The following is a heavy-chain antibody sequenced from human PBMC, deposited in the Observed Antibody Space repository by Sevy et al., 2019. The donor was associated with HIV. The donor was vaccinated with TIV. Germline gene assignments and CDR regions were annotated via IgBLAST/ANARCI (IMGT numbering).Heavy chain of an antibody. CDR2: IKQDGSEK. J-gene: IGHJ6*03. V-gene: IGHV3-7*03. CDR3: ARAYSSGWYRYYYYYMDV. D-gene: IGHD6-19*01. CDR1: GFTFSSYW. Sequence: GGSLRLSCAASGFTFSSYWMSWVRQAPGKGLEWVANIKQDGSEKYDVDSVKGRFTISRDNAKNSLYLQMNSLRAEDTAVYYCARAYSSGWYRYYYYYMDVWGKGTTVTVSS.